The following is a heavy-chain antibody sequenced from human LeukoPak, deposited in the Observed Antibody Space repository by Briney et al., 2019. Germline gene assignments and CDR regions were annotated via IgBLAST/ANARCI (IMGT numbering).Heavy chain of an antibody. CDR2: IIPIFGIA. CDR1: GETFSSYA. V-gene: IGHV1-69*04. J-gene: IGHJ6*02. Sequence: SVKVSCKASGETFSSYAISRVRQAPGQGLEWMGRIIPIFGIANYAQKFQGRVTITADKSTSTAYMELSSLRSEDTAVYYCASGGVVITDHSYYYYGMDVWGQGTTVTVSS. D-gene: IGHD3-22*01. CDR3: ASGGVVITDHSYYYYGMDV.